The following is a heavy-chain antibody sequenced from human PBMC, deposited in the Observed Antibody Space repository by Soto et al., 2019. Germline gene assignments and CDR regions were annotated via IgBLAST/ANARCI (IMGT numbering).Heavy chain of an antibody. J-gene: IGHJ1*01. CDR3: ASWADAADEDYFHH. CDR1: GFRFSSSW. Sequence: GGSLRLSCAGSGFRFSSSWMSWIRQAPGKGLEWVAHINQGGSQKYYVDSAKGRFTISRDNAKTSLYLQMNNLRAEDTATYYCASWADAADEDYFHHWGQGTQVTVSS. CDR2: INQGGSQK. V-gene: IGHV3-7*03. D-gene: IGHD3-16*01.